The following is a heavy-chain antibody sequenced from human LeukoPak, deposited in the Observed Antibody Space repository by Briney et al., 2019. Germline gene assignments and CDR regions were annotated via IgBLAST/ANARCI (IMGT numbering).Heavy chain of an antibody. CDR3: ARGPLGYCSGGSCPNWFDP. Sequence: GASVKVSCKASGYTFTSYGISWVRQAPGQGLEWMGWISAYNGNTNYAQKLQGRVTMTTDTSTSTAYMELRSLRSDDTAVYYCARGPLGYCSGGSCPNWFDPWGQGTLVTVSS. V-gene: IGHV1-18*01. CDR1: GYTFTSYG. CDR2: ISAYNGNT. J-gene: IGHJ5*02. D-gene: IGHD2-15*01.